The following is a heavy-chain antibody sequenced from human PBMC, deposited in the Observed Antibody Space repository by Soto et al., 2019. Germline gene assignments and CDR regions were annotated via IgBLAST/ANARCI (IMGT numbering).Heavy chain of an antibody. CDR3: ASPSQDILNGYYKIRLGKNHYYGMDV. CDR1: GYTFTSYY. V-gene: IGHV1-46*01. Sequence: ASVKVSCKASGYTFTSYYMHWVRQAPGQGLEWMGIINPSGGSTSYAQKFQGRVTMTRDTSTSTVYMELSSLRSEDTAVYYCASPSQDILNGYYKIRLGKNHYYGMDVWGQGTTVTVSS. CDR2: INPSGGST. J-gene: IGHJ6*02. D-gene: IGHD3-9*01.